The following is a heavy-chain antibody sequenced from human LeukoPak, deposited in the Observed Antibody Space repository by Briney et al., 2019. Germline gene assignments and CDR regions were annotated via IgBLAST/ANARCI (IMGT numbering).Heavy chain of an antibody. CDR3: ARGVVAAAGRTFDF. J-gene: IGHJ4*02. Sequence: SETLSLTCTVSGYSISSAHYWGWIRQPPGKGLEWIGSAYHSGSTFYNPSLKSRLTISVDTSKNQFSLKLSSVTAADTAVYYCARGVVAAAGRTFDFWGQGTLVTVSS. CDR1: GYSISSAHY. CDR2: AYHSGST. D-gene: IGHD6-13*01. V-gene: IGHV4-38-2*02.